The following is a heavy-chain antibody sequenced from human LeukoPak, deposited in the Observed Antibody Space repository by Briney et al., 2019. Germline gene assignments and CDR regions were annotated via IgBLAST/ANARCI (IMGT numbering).Heavy chain of an antibody. CDR2: ISGSGAST. J-gene: IGHJ4*01. CDR1: GFTFSSYV. D-gene: IGHD6-13*01. Sequence: GSLRLSCAVSGFTFSSYVMSWVRQAPGKGLEWVSAISGSGASTNYADSVKGRFTISRDNSKNTLYLQMNSLRAEDTAVYYCAKLGQLATEVVYWGQGTLVTVSS. CDR3: AKLGQLATEVVY. V-gene: IGHV3-23*01.